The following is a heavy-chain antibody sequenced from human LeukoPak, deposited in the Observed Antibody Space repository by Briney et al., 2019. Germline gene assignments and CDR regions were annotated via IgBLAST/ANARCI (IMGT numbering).Heavy chain of an antibody. J-gene: IGHJ4*02. CDR2: VYSGGST. Sequence: PGGSLRLSCAASGFTVSSNYMSWVRQAPGKGLEWVSVVYSGGSTYYADSVKGRFTISRDNSKNTLYLQMNSLRVEDTAVYYCARAGLVYYFDYWGQGTLVTVSS. CDR1: GFTVSSNY. CDR3: ARAGLVYYFDY. D-gene: IGHD3/OR15-3a*01. V-gene: IGHV3-53*01.